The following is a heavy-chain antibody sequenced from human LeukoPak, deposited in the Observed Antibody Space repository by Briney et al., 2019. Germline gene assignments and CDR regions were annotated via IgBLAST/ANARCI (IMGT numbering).Heavy chain of an antibody. Sequence: PGGSLRLSCAASGFTFSTYSMYWVRQAPGKGLEWVSSISSSSNYIYYADSVKGRFTISRDNAKNSLYLQMNSLRAEDTAVYYCAKEAGYNYVFDLWGQGTLVTVSS. D-gene: IGHD5-18*01. CDR1: GFTFSTYS. CDR2: ISSSSNYI. V-gene: IGHV3-21*01. CDR3: AKEAGYNYVFDL. J-gene: IGHJ5*02.